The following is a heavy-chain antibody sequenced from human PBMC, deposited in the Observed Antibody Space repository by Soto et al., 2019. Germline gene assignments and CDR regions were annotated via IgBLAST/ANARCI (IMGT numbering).Heavy chain of an antibody. CDR1: GNTFTSYD. V-gene: IGHV1-8*01. CDR3: ARGRASGSYYLLDY. Sequence: QVQLVQSGAEVKKPGASVKVSCKASGNTFTSYDINWVRQATGHGLEWMGWINPNSGNIGYAQKFQGRVTMIRDAAIRTAYMEVSRLRYDDTAVYYCARGRASGSYYLLDYWGQGTLVTVSS. D-gene: IGHD3-10*01. J-gene: IGHJ4*02. CDR2: INPNSGNI.